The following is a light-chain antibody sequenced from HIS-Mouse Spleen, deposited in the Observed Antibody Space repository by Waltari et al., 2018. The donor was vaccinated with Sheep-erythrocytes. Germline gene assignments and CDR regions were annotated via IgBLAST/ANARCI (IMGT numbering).Light chain of an antibody. CDR2: DFS. V-gene: IGLV2-11*01. Sequence: QSALTQPRSVSGSPGQSVTISCTGTSSYVGGYTYVPWYQQHPGKAPKLMIYDFSKRPSGVPDRFSGSKSGNTASLTISGLQAEDEADYYCCSYAGSYNHVFATGTKVTVL. J-gene: IGLJ1*01. CDR1: SSYVGGYTY. CDR3: CSYAGSYNHV.